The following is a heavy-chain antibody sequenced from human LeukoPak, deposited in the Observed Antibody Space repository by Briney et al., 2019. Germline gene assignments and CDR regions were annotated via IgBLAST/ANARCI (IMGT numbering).Heavy chain of an antibody. CDR1: GGSISSSSYY. Sequence: SETLSLTCTVSGGSISSSSYYWGWIRQPPGKGLEWIGNIHYTGSTYYNPSLKSRVTISVDTSKNQFSLKLSSVTAADTAVYYCARDPLINPGLYYFDYWGQGTLVTVSS. CDR3: ARDPLINPGLYYFDY. D-gene: IGHD1-14*01. CDR2: IHYTGST. V-gene: IGHV4-39*07. J-gene: IGHJ4*02.